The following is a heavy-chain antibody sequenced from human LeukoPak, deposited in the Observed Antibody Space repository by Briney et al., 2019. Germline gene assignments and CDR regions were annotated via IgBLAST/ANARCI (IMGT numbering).Heavy chain of an antibody. CDR3: AKDGRAAASVPYYFDY. CDR2: ISGSGGST. Sequence: GGSLRLSCAASGFTFSSYAMSWVRRAPGKGLKWVSAISGSGGSTYYADSVKGRFTISRDNSKNTLYLQMNSLRAEDTAVYYCAKDGRAAASVPYYFDYWGQGTLVTVSS. D-gene: IGHD6-13*01. CDR1: GFTFSSYA. V-gene: IGHV3-23*01. J-gene: IGHJ4*02.